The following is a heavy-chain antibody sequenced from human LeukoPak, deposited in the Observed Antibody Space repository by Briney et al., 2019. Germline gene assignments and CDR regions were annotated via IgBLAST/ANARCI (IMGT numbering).Heavy chain of an antibody. CDR1: GVTFSSYA. D-gene: IGHD5-24*01. J-gene: IGHJ6*03. CDR2: VSGSGGRT. CDR3: ARGGFEMATIGYYYYMDG. Sequence: PGGSLRLSCAASGVTFSSYAMSWVCPAPPTGLGWVSAVSGSGGRTYYADSAKGRFTISRDNAKNSLYLQMNSLRAEDTAMYYCARGGFEMATIGYYYYMDGWGKGTTVTVSS. V-gene: IGHV3-23*01.